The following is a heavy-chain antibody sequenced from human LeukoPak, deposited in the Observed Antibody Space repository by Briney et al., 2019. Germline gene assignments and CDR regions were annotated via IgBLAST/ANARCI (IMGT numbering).Heavy chain of an antibody. V-gene: IGHV4-39*01. J-gene: IGHJ4*02. CDR2: IYYSGST. CDR1: GGSISSSIYY. D-gene: IGHD5-18*01. CDR3: ARHGDTAMVTH. Sequence: PSETLSLTCTVSGGSISSSIYYWGWIRQPPGEGLEWIGSIYYSGSTYYNPSLKSRVTISVDTSKNQFSLKLSSVTAADTAVYYCARHGDTAMVTHWGQGTLVTVSS.